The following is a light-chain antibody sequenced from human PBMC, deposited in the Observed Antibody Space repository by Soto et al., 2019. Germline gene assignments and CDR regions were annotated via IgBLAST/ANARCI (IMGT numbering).Light chain of an antibody. Sequence: DTQMTQSPSTLSASVGDRVTITCRASQSLSSWLAWYQQKPGKAPKLLVYKASSLKTGVPPRFSGSESVTEFSLTICSLQPDDFATYYCQQYNTYPWTFGQETKVEFK. CDR1: QSLSSW. CDR3: QQYNTYPWT. V-gene: IGKV1-5*03. J-gene: IGKJ1*01. CDR2: KAS.